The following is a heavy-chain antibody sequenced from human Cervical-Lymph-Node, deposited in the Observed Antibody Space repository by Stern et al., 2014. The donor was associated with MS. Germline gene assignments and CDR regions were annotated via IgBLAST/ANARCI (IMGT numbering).Heavy chain of an antibody. J-gene: IGHJ4*02. V-gene: IGHV4-61*01. CDR1: GGSVSSGSYY. D-gene: IGHD3-22*01. Sequence: QVQLQESGPGLVKPSETLSLTCTVSGGSVSSGSYYWSWLRQPPGKGLEWVGYIYYSGSPNDNPSLKSRVTISVDTSKNQFSLKLSSVTAADTAVYYCARDRLDSSHPLDYWGQGTLVTVSS. CDR2: IYYSGSP. CDR3: ARDRLDSSHPLDY.